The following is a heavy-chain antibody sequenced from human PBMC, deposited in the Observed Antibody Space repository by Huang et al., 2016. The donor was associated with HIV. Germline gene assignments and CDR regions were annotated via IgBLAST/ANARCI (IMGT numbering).Heavy chain of an antibody. CDR2: INHAGVT. J-gene: IGHJ5*01. D-gene: IGHD3-16*01. Sequence: QVQLEQWGAGLLEPSETLSLTCAFYGGSFSGYFCNWIRQSPGKGLEWIEHINHAGVTDYNPSHKSRGTISVDTSKNQFSLRLTSVTAADTAIYYCAREIMISFGGPFDSWGHGNLVTVSS. CDR1: GGSFSGYF. V-gene: IGHV4-34*02. CDR3: AREIMISFGGPFDS.